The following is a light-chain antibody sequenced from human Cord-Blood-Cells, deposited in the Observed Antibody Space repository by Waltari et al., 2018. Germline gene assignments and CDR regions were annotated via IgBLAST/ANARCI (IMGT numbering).Light chain of an antibody. CDR1: TSVLYSSNNKNY. V-gene: IGKV4-1*01. CDR3: QQYYSTPLT. CDR2: WAS. J-gene: IGKJ4*01. Sequence: DIVMTQSLDSLAVSLGERATIHCKSSTSVLYSSNNKNYLAWYQQKPGQPPKLLIYWASTRESGVPDRFSGSGSGTDFTLTISSLQAEDVAVYYCQQYYSTPLTFGGGTKVEIK.